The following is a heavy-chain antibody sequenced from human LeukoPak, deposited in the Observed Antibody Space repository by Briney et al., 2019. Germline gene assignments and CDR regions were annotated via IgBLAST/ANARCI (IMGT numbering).Heavy chain of an antibody. D-gene: IGHD2-2*02. CDR2: ISGSGGST. V-gene: IGHV3-23*01. CDR1: GFTFSSYA. Sequence: GGSLRLSCAASGFTFSSYAMSWVRQAPGKGLEWVSAISGSGGSTYYADSVKGRFTISRDNSKNTLYLQMNSLRAEDTAVYYCAKDQYQLLYFYYFDYWGQGTLVTVSS. CDR3: AKDQYQLLYFYYFDY. J-gene: IGHJ4*02.